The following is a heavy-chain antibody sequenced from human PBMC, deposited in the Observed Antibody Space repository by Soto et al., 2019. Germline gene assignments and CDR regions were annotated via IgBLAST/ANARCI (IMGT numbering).Heavy chain of an antibody. CDR1: GYTFTSYN. J-gene: IGHJ5*02. CDR2: SNPRGFFT. CDR3: ARAAGRFGELCWFDP. Sequence: QVQLVQSGAEVKKPGASVKVSCKASGYTFTSYNIHWVRQAPGQGLEWVGMSNPRGFFTTYAQKFRGRVTMAGDTSTSVVYMELTNLRSEDTAVYYCARAAGRFGELCWFDPWGQGTLVSVSS. V-gene: IGHV1-46*01. D-gene: IGHD3-10*01.